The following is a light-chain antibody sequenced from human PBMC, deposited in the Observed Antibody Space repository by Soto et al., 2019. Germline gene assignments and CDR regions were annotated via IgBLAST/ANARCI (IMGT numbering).Light chain of an antibody. J-gene: IGLJ1*01. CDR3: SSYAGSSNV. CDR2: EVN. Sequence: QSALTQPPSWSGSPGQSVAISCTGTISDVGGYNYVSWYQQHPGKAPKLMIYEVNKRPSGVPDRFSGSKSGNTASLTVSGLQAEDEADYYCSSYAGSSNVFGTGTKVNVL. V-gene: IGLV2-8*01. CDR1: ISDVGGYNY.